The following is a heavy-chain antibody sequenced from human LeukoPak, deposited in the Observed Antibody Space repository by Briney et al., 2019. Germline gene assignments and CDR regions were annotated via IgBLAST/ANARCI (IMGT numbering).Heavy chain of an antibody. V-gene: IGHV3-11*01. D-gene: IGHD3-3*01. CDR3: ACRTYYDFWSGYYTDLSFDY. CDR1: GFTFSDYY. J-gene: IGHJ4*02. CDR2: ISSSGSTI. Sequence: KPGGSLRLSCAASGFTFSDYYMSWLRQAPGKGLEWVSYISSSGSTIYYADSVKGRFTISRDNAKNSLYLQMNSLRAEDTAVYYCACRTYYDFWSGYYTDLSFDYWGQGALVTVSS.